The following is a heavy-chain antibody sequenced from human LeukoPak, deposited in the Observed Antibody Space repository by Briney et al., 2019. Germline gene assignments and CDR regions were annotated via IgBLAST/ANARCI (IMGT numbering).Heavy chain of an antibody. V-gene: IGHV4-59*01. D-gene: IGHD5-18*01. J-gene: IGHJ4*02. CDR2: IYYSGST. CDR1: GGSISSYY. Sequence: PSETLSLTCTVSGGSISSYYWSWIRQPPGKGLEWIGYIYYSGSTNYNPSLKSRVTISVDTSKNQFSLKLSSVTAADTAVYYCARVKRGYSYGYGGPYFDYWGQGTLVTVSS. CDR3: ARVKRGYSYGYGGPYFDY.